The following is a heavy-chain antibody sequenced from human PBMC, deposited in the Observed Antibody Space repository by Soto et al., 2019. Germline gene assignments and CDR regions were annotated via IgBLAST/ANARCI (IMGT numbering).Heavy chain of an antibody. Sequence: SETLSLTCTVSGDSMSSINWWNWVRQPPGKGLEWIGEAHHSGRTNYNPSLKSRVTISVDRSQKLFSLKLASVTAADSAVYYCARLGAYYQSLDPWGPGTRVTVSS. D-gene: IGHD2-21*01. CDR2: AHHSGRT. CDR3: ARLGAYYQSLDP. V-gene: IGHV4-4*02. CDR1: GDSMSSINW. J-gene: IGHJ5*02.